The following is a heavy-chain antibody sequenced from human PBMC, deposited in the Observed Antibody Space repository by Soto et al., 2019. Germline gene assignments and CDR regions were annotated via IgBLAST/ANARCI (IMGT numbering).Heavy chain of an antibody. J-gene: IGHJ5*02. Sequence: QVQLQESGPGLVKPSQTLSLTCTVSGGSISSGGYYWSWIRQHPGKGLEWIGYIYYSGSTYYNPSLKSRVTISVDTSKNQFSLKLSSVTAADTAVYYCARGGGSGYYWGPDANWFDPWGQGTLVTVSS. CDR3: ARGGGSGYYWGPDANWFDP. D-gene: IGHD3-22*01. CDR2: IYYSGST. CDR1: GGSISSGGYY. V-gene: IGHV4-31*03.